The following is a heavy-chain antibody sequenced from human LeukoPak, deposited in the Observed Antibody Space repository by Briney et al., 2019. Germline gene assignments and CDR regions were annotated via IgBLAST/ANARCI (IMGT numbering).Heavy chain of an antibody. D-gene: IGHD6-13*01. J-gene: IGHJ4*02. V-gene: IGHV3-7*01. CDR2: INPDGGDK. CDR3: ARPTRSSSPEY. CDR1: GFTFSSYW. Sequence: GGSLRLSCAASGFTFSSYWMSWVRQAPGEGLEWLAHINPDGGDKNYVDSVKGRFTISRDNAKNSVYLEINSLRAEDTAVYYCARPTRSSSPEYWGQGTVLTVSS.